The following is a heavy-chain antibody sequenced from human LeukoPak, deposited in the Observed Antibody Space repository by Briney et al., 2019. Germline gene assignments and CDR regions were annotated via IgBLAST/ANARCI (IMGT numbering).Heavy chain of an antibody. D-gene: IGHD4-17*01. V-gene: IGHV3-30-3*01. CDR1: GFTFSSYA. CDR2: ISYDGSNK. J-gene: IGHJ4*02. CDR3: ARETGGAIGSTDFDY. Sequence: SGGSLRLSCAASGFTFSSYAIHWVRQAPGKGLEWVTVISYDGSNKYYADSVKGRFTISRDNSKNTLYLQMNSLRAEDTAVYYCARETGGAIGSTDFDYWGQGTLVTVS.